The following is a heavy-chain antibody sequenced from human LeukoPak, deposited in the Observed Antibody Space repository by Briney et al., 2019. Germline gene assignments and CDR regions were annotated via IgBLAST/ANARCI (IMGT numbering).Heavy chain of an antibody. J-gene: IGHJ4*02. V-gene: IGHV3-30*02. Sequence: GGSLRLSCAASGFTFSNYGMLWVRQAPGKGLEWVAFIRYDGNNKLYADSVKGRFTISRDNSKNTLYLHINSLRAEDTAVYYCAKDNPLDYWGQGTLVIVSS. D-gene: IGHD1-14*01. CDR2: IRYDGNNK. CDR3: AKDNPLDY. CDR1: GFTFSNYG.